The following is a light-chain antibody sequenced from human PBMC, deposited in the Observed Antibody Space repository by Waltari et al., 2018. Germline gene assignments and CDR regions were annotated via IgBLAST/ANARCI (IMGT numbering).Light chain of an antibody. CDR3: QQYYNTSYT. V-gene: IGKV4-1*01. CDR2: WAS. Sequence: DIVMTQSPDSLAVSLGERATINCKSSQSVLYSANNQNYLAWYQQKPGQPPKLLLYWASTRESGVPDRFSGSGSGADFTLTISSLQAEDVAVYYCQQYYNTSYTFGQGTKLEIK. J-gene: IGKJ2*01. CDR1: QSVLYSANNQNY.